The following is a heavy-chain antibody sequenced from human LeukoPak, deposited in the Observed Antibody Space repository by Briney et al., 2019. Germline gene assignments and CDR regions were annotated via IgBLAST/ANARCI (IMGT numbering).Heavy chain of an antibody. Sequence: ASVKVSCKASGYGFTSNYIHWVRQAPGQGLEWMGMIYPRDGSTSYAQKFQGRVTVTRDTSTSTVHMELSGLRSEDTAVYYCARDQEAFDYWGQGTLVTVSS. V-gene: IGHV1-46*01. CDR2: IYPRDGST. J-gene: IGHJ4*02. CDR3: ARDQEAFDY. CDR1: GYGFTSNY.